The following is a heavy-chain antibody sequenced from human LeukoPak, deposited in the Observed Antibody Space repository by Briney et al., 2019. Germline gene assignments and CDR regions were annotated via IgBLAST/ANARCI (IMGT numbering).Heavy chain of an antibody. CDR3: ARPVGATIREPNWFDP. V-gene: IGHV5-51*01. Sequence: GQSLKISYKGSGYSFTSYWIGWVRQIPGKGLEWIGIIYPGDSDTRYSPSFQGQVTISADKSISTAYLQWSSMKASDTAMYYCARPVGATIREPNWFDPRGQGTLVTVSS. J-gene: IGHJ5*02. CDR2: IYPGDSDT. D-gene: IGHD5-12*01. CDR1: GYSFTSYW.